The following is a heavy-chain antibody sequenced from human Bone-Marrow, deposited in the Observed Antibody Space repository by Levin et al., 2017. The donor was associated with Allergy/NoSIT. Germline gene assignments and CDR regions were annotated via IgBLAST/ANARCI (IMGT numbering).Heavy chain of an antibody. J-gene: IGHJ6*02. V-gene: IGHV3-53*01. D-gene: IGHD2-15*01. CDR1: GFTVSSNY. CDR2: IYSGGST. Sequence: GGSLRLSCAASGFTVSSNYMSWVRQAPGKGLEWVSVIYSGGSTYYADSVKGRFTISRDNSKNTLYLQMNSLRAEDTAVYYCARVVGWMDYYYYGMDVWGQGTTVTVSS. CDR3: ARVVGWMDYYYYGMDV.